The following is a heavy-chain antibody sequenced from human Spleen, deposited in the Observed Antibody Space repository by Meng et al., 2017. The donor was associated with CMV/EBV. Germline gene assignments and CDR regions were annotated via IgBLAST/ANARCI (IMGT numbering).Heavy chain of an antibody. CDR3: ARVGQSTYYYYGMDV. J-gene: IGHJ6*02. Sequence: SVKVSCKASGYTFTGYYMHWVRQAPGQGLEWMGGTVPMFDTPRYAQRFQGRVTITTDDSTSTAYMELSSLTSEDTAVYYCARVGQSTYYYYGMDVWGQGTTVTVSS. CDR2: TVPMFDTP. CDR1: GYTFTGYY. D-gene: IGHD2-2*01. V-gene: IGHV1-69*05.